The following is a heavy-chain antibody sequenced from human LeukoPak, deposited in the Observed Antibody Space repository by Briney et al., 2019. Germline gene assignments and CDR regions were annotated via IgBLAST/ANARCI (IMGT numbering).Heavy chain of an antibody. CDR2: MYYTGSS. J-gene: IGHJ4*02. CDR1: GDSISSHY. V-gene: IGHV4-59*08. D-gene: IGHD6-19*01. CDR3: ASRPIPVDIFDS. Sequence: PSETLSLTCTVSGDSISSHYWSWIRQPPGKGLEWIGYMYYTGSSTYNPSLKSRVIMSVDTSKSQLSLKLSSVTAADTAVYYCASRPIPVDIFDSWGQGTLVTVSS.